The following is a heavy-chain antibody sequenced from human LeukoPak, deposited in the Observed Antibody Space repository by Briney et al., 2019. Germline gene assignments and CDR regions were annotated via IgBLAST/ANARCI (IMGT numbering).Heavy chain of an antibody. J-gene: IGHJ4*02. Sequence: GGSLRLSCSASGFSFSDAWMSWVRQAPGKGLEWVAHVNRKIEGEATDYAAPVKGRFAISRDDSRNIQFLQMNSLNIEDTGIYYCTTGYGSSDYGWGQGTLVTGSP. CDR2: VNRKIEGEAT. D-gene: IGHD6-13*01. CDR1: GFSFSDAW. CDR3: TTGYGSSDYG. V-gene: IGHV3-15*01.